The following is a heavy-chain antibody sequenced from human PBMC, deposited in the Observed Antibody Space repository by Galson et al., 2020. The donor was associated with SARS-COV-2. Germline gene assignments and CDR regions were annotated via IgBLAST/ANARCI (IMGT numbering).Heavy chain of an antibody. CDR1: GFTFDDYA. J-gene: IGHJ4*02. V-gene: IGHV3-9*01. D-gene: IGHD3-10*01. Sequence: SLKISCAASGFTFDDYAMHWVRQAPGKGLEWVSGISWNSGSIGYADSVKGRFTISRDNAKNSLYLQMNSLRAEDTALYYCAKGIWFGELLALYFDYWGQGTLVTVSS. CDR2: ISWNSGSI. CDR3: AKGIWFGELLALYFDY.